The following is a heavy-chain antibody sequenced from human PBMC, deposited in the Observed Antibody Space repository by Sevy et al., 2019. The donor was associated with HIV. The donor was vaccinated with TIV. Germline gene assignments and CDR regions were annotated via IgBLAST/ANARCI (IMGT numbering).Heavy chain of an antibody. CDR2: INERGIT. V-gene: IGHV4-34*01. CDR3: TRSPPVVVVPGAPSWFDP. J-gene: IGHJ5*02. CDR1: DGSFSGYY. Sequence: SENLSLTCAVHDGSFSGYYWNWIRQLPGKGLEWVGEINERGITYYNPSLKSRVTISVDTSKNQYSLKLNSVTAVDSAVYFCTRSPPVVVVPGAPSWFDPWGQGTLVTVSS. D-gene: IGHD2-2*01.